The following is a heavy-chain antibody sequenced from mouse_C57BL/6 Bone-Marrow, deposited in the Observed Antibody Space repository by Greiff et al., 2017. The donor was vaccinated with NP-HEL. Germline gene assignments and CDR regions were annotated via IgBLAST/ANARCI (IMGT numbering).Heavy chain of an antibody. CDR2: IWSGGST. J-gene: IGHJ4*01. D-gene: IGHD2-4*01. CDR3: AKTRLRRGNYYYAMDY. CDR1: GFSLTSYG. V-gene: IGHV2-4*01. Sequence: QVQLQQSGPGLVQPSQSLSITCTVSGFSLTSYGVHWVRQPPGKGLEWLGVIWSGGSTDYNAAFISRLSISKDNSKSQVFFKMNSLQADDTAIYYCAKTRLRRGNYYYAMDYWGQGTSVTVSS.